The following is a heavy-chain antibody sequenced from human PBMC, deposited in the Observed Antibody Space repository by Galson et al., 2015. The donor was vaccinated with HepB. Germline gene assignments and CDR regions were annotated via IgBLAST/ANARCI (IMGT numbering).Heavy chain of an antibody. CDR1: GFSLSTSGMC. D-gene: IGHD3-22*01. CDR3: ARISGYDSSANDAFDI. V-gene: IGHV2-70*11. Sequence: PALVKPTQTLTLTCTFSGFSLSTSGMCVSWIRQPPGKALEWLARIDWDDDKYYSTSLKTRLTTSKDTSKNQVVLTMTNMDPVDTATYYCARISGYDSSANDAFDIWGQGTMVTVSS. CDR2: IDWDDDK. J-gene: IGHJ3*02.